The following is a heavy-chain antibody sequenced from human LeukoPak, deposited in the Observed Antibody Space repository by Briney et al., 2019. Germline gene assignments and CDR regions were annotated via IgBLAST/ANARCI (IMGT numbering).Heavy chain of an antibody. D-gene: IGHD7-27*01. CDR3: AKKVPANWGSYFDY. J-gene: IGHJ4*02. CDR1: GFTFSTCW. V-gene: IGHV3-74*01. CDR2: INSDGSRT. Sequence: GGSLRLSCAASGFTFSTCWMHWVRQAPGKGLVWVSRINSDGSRTTYADSVKGRFTISRDNAKNTLYLQMNSLRTEDRAVYYCAKKVPANWGSYFDYWGQGTLVTVSS.